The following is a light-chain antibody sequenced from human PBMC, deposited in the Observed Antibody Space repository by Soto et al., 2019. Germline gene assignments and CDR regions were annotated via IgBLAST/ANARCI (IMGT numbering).Light chain of an antibody. CDR1: GSDIGAYNF. Sequence: QSVLAQPPSASGSPGQSVTISCTGSGSDIGAYNFVSWYQQHPGKAPKLTIFGVTERPSGVPDRFSGSKSGNTASLTVSGLQADDEAVYYCYSYAGRNIWVFGGGTQRTVL. J-gene: IGLJ3*02. CDR2: GVT. V-gene: IGLV2-8*01. CDR3: YSYAGRNIWV.